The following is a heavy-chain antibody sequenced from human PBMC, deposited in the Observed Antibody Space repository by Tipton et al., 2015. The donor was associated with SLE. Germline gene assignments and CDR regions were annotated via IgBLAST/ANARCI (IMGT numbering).Heavy chain of an antibody. Sequence: QLVQSGPEVKKPGASVKVSCKASGYTFTGYYIHWVRQAPGQGLEWMGWITPYNANTNYAQDFQGRITMTADTSTSTAYMELRSLRYDDTALYYCAREGYTGYIDYWGQGTLVTVSS. CDR2: ITPYNANT. J-gene: IGHJ4*02. V-gene: IGHV1-18*04. CDR1: GYTFTGYY. D-gene: IGHD5-12*01. CDR3: AREGYTGYIDY.